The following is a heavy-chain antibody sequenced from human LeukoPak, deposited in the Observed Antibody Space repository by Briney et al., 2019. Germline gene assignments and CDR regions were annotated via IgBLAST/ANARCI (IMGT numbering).Heavy chain of an antibody. J-gene: IGHJ5*02. D-gene: IGHD3-22*01. Sequence: SETLSLTCAVYGGSFSGYYWSWIRQLPGKGLEWIGEINHSGSTNYNPSLKSRVTISVDTSKNQFSLKLSSVTAADTAVYYCARSITMIVVVIRYNWFDPWGQGTLVTVSS. CDR2: INHSGST. CDR1: GGSFSGYY. CDR3: ARSITMIVVVIRYNWFDP. V-gene: IGHV4-34*01.